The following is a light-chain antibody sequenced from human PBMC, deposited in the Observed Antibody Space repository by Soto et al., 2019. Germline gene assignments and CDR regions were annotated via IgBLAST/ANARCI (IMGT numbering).Light chain of an antibody. CDR3: AAWDDSLSGYV. V-gene: IGLV1-47*01. CDR1: SSNIGSNY. CDR2: RNN. Sequence: QLVLTQPPSASGTPGQRVTISCSGSSSNIGSNYAYWYQQLPGTAPSLLIYRNNQRPSGVPDRFSGSKSGTSASLAISGLRSEDEADYYCAAWDDSLSGYVFGTGTKVTVL. J-gene: IGLJ1*01.